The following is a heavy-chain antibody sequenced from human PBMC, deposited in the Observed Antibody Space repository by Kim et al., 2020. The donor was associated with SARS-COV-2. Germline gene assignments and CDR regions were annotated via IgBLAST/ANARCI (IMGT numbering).Heavy chain of an antibody. V-gene: IGHV3-53*01. J-gene: IGHJ3*02. D-gene: IGHD2-21*01. Sequence: ATLKGRFTTSRDNSKNTLYLQRNSLSAEDTAVYYCARPATSDWRAAFDIWGQGTMVTVSS. CDR3: ARPATSDWRAAFDI.